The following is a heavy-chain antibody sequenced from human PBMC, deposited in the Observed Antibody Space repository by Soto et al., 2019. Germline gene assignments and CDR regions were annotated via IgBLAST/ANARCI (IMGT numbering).Heavy chain of an antibody. Sequence: TLSLTCTVSGGSISSYYWSWIRQPPGKGLEWIGYIYYSGSTNYNPSLKSRVTISVDTSKNQFSLKLSSVTAADTAVYYCARHRLKPWFDPWGQGTLVTVSS. J-gene: IGHJ5*02. CDR1: GGSISSYY. CDR3: ARHRLKPWFDP. CDR2: IYYSGST. D-gene: IGHD2-21*01. V-gene: IGHV4-59*08.